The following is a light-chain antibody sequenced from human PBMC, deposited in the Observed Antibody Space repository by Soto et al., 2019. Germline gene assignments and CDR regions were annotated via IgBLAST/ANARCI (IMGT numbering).Light chain of an antibody. CDR2: ANG. V-gene: IGLV1-40*01. CDR3: AAWDDSLSGRYV. Sequence: VLTQPASVSGAPGQRVTISCAVSMSNSGANYDVHWYQQLPGTAPRLLIYANGNRPSGVPDRFSGSKSGTSASLAISGLRSEDEADYYCAAWDDSLSGRYVLGTGTKVNV. J-gene: IGLJ1*01. CDR1: MSNSGANYD.